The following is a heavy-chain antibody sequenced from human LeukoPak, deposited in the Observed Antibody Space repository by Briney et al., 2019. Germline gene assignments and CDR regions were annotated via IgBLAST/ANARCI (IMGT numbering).Heavy chain of an antibody. V-gene: IGHV4-4*07. Sequence: SETLSLTCTVSGGSISSYYWSWIRQPAGKGLEWIGRIYTSGSTNYNPSLKSRVTMSVDTSKNQFSLKLSSVTAADTAVYYCARTIVVVPAAIFWCDPWGQRTLVTVSS. CDR2: IYTSGST. CDR1: GGSISSYY. D-gene: IGHD2-2*01. J-gene: IGHJ5*02. CDR3: ARTIVVVPAAIFWCDP.